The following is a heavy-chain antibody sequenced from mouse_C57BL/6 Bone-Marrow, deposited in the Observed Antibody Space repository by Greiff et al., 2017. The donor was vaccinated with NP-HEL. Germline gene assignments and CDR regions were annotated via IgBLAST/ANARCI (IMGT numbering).Heavy chain of an antibody. CDR2: INPYNGGT. CDR1: GYTFTDYY. Sequence: VQLKQSGPVLVKPGASVKMSCKASGYTFTDYYMNWVKQSHGKSLEWIGVINPYNGGTSYNQKFKGKATLTVDKSSSTAYMELNSLTSEDSAVYYCARYWERYYFDYWGQGTTLTVSS. J-gene: IGHJ2*01. CDR3: ARYWERYYFDY. D-gene: IGHD4-1*01. V-gene: IGHV1-19*01.